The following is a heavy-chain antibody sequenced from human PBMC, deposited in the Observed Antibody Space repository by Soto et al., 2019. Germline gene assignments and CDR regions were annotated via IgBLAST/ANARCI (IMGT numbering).Heavy chain of an antibody. CDR3: VTDFRRFFAWPSKGYYHYGMDV. CDR2: ISSSSSYI. CDR1: GFTCSIYS. J-gene: IGHJ6*02. Sequence: PGRTLRLSFSASGFTCSIYSMNWVGQAPGKGLEWVSSISSSSSYIYYADSVKGRFTISRDNAKNSLYLQMNSLRAEDTALYYCVTDFRRFFAWPSKGYYHYGMDVCGQGTTVTVSS. V-gene: IGHV3-21*01. D-gene: IGHD3-3*01.